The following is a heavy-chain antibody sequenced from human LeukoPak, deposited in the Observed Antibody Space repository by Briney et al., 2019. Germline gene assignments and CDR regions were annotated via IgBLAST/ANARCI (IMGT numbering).Heavy chain of an antibody. CDR1: GYTFINYG. V-gene: IGHV1-18*01. CDR3: ARKVFYDLETGYGWFDP. Sequence: ASVKVSCKASGYTFINYGFTWVRQAPGQGLEWMGWISPYNNDTRYAQNFQGRVTLTTDTSSSTAYLELRSLRFDDTAIYYCARKVFYDLETGYGWFDPWGRGTLVTVSS. CDR2: ISPYNNDT. J-gene: IGHJ5*02. D-gene: IGHD5/OR15-5a*01.